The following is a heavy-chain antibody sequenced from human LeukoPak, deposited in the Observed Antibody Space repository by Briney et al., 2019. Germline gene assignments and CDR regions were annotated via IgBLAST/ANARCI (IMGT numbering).Heavy chain of an antibody. V-gene: IGHV3-7*03. CDR1: GFTFSSYW. CDR3: TKVRSGSSSWALRVFDY. CDR2: IKEAGSEK. Sequence: PGGSLRLSCAASGFTFSSYWMSWVRQAPGKGLEFMANIKEAGSEKYYVDSVKGRFTISRDNSKSTLYLQMNSLRVEDTAVYYCTKVRSGSSSWALRVFDYWGQGALVTVSS. D-gene: IGHD6-13*01. J-gene: IGHJ4*02.